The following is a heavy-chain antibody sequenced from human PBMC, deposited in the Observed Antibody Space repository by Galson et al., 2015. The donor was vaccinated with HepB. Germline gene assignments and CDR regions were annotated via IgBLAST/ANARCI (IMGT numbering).Heavy chain of an antibody. D-gene: IGHD3-22*01. CDR1: GFTFSNAW. CDR2: IKSKTDGGTT. CDR3: TTELGHYYDRSGYYPAGDY. Sequence: SLRLSCADSGFTFSNAWMSWVRQAPGKGLEWVGRIKSKTDGGTTDYAAPVKGRFTISRDDSKNTLYLQMNSLKTEDTAVYYCTTELGHYYDRSGYYPAGDYWGQGTLVTVSS. J-gene: IGHJ4*02. V-gene: IGHV3-15*01.